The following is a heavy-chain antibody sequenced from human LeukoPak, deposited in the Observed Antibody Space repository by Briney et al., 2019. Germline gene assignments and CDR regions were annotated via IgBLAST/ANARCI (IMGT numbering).Heavy chain of an antibody. V-gene: IGHV3-11*01. CDR3: ARGWELLSWWYFDL. D-gene: IGHD2-15*01. Sequence: PGGSLRLSCAASGFTFSSCAMTWIRQAPGKGPEWVSYISSSGNIISNADSVKGRFTISRDNAKNSLYLQMNSLRYEDTAEYYCARGWELLSWWYFDLWGRGTPVTVSS. CDR2: ISSSGNII. J-gene: IGHJ2*01. CDR1: GFTFSSCA.